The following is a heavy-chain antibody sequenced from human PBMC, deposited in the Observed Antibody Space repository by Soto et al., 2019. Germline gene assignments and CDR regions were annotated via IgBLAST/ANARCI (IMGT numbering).Heavy chain of an antibody. V-gene: IGHV3-23*01. CDR2: ISVSGKT. Sequence: GGSLRLSCAASGFSFSSFAMSWVRQAPGKGLEWVSSISVSGKTYYADSVKGRFTISRDNSKNTLNLQMNSLRVEDTAVYYCAKSKNDYGDYDYYFDYWGQGTLVTVSS. CDR3: AKSKNDYGDYDYYFDY. CDR1: GFSFSSFA. J-gene: IGHJ4*02. D-gene: IGHD4-17*01.